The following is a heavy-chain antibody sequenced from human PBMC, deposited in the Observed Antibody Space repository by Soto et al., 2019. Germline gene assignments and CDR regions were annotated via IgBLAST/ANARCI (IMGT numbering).Heavy chain of an antibody. CDR2: ISGSGGST. D-gene: IGHD2-2*01. CDR3: AKDQVQAASYYMDV. V-gene: IGHV3-23*01. CDR1: GFTFSSYG. Sequence: GSLRLSCAASGFTFSSYGMSWVRQAPGKGLEWVSKISGSGGSTYYADSVKGRFTISRDNSKNTLYLQMNSLRAEDTAVYYCAKDQVQAASYYMDVWGKGTTVTVSS. J-gene: IGHJ6*03.